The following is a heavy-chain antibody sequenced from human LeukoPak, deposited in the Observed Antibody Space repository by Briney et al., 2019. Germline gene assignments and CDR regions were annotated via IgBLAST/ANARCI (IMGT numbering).Heavy chain of an antibody. CDR1: GFHFSDYS. Sequence: GGSLRLSCAVSGFHFSDYSMNWVRQAPGKGLEWISYFDDRSDRKGAATTSYADSVKGRFTISRDAAKNYLFLQMNSLRAEDTGVYYCVRDGDSWNDFDHWGQGTLVTVSS. J-gene: IGHJ4*02. V-gene: IGHV3-48*04. CDR2: FDDRSDRKGAATT. D-gene: IGHD1-1*01. CDR3: VRDGDSWNDFDH.